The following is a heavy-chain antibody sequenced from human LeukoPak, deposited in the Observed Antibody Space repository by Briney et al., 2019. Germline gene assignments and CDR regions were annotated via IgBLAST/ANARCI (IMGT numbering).Heavy chain of an antibody. CDR2: IYYSGST. D-gene: IGHD3-9*01. CDR3: ARLILTGYYLFDY. V-gene: IGHV4-59*08. J-gene: IGHJ4*02. CDR1: GGSISSYN. Sequence: PSETLSLTCTVSGGSISSYNWSWIRQPPGKGLEWIGYIYYSGSTNYNPSLKSRVTISVDTSKNQFSLKLSSVTAADTAVYYCARLILTGYYLFDYWGQGTLVTVSS.